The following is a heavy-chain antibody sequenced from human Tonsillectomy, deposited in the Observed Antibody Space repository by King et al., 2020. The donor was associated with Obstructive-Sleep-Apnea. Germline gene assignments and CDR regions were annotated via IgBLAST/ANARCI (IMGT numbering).Heavy chain of an antibody. CDR2: ISAGDNTI. J-gene: IGHJ4*02. V-gene: IGHV3-48*04. CDR1: GFTFTSYS. D-gene: IGHD3-10*01. CDR3: ARDPFVYHGSGTYYDF. Sequence: VQLVESGGGLVQPGGSLRLSCAASGFTFTSYSMNWVRQTPGKGLEWISYISAGDNTIYYADSVRGRFTISKDNAKRSVYLQMNSLRVGDTAVYYCARDPFVYHGSGTYYDFWGQGTLVTVSS.